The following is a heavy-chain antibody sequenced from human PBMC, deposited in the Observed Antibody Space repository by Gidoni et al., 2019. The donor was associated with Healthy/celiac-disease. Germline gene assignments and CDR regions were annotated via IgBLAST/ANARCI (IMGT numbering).Heavy chain of an antibody. V-gene: IGHV1-8*01. D-gene: IGHD6-13*01. J-gene: IGHJ6*03. CDR1: GYTFTSSD. CDR3: ARGQHSSSWTPYYYYYMDV. CDR2: MNTNRGNT. Sequence: QVQLVPSGAEVTKPGASGKVSCKASGYTFTSSDINWVRQATGQGLEWMGWMNTNRGNTGYAQKVQGRVTMTRNTSISTAYMELSSLRSEDTAVYYCARGQHSSSWTPYYYYYMDVWGKGTTVTVSS.